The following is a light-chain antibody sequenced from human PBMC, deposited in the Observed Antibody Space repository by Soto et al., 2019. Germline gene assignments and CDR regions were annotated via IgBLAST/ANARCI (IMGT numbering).Light chain of an antibody. V-gene: IGKV3-20*01. CDR1: QSVSSHY. Sequence: EIVLTQSPGTLSLSPGERATLSCRASQSVSSHYLAWYQQKPGQAPKLLIYGASSRDTGIPDRFSGSGSGTDFILTISRLEPEDFAMYYCQQAGKSFPLTFGGGTKLEI. CDR2: GAS. J-gene: IGKJ4*01. CDR3: QQAGKSFPLT.